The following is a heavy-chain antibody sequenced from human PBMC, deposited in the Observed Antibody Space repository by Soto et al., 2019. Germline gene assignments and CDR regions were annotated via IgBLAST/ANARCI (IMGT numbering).Heavy chain of an antibody. Sequence: QPGGSLRLSCAASGFTFSSYSMNWVRQAPGKGLEWVSYISSSSSTIYYADSVKGRFTISRDNAKNSLYLQMNSLRAEDTAVYYCARDLYYYDSSGYFPLYYYYGMDVWGQGTTVTVSS. CDR1: GFTFSSYS. CDR2: ISSSSSTI. V-gene: IGHV3-48*01. J-gene: IGHJ6*02. CDR3: ARDLYYYDSSGYFPLYYYYGMDV. D-gene: IGHD3-22*01.